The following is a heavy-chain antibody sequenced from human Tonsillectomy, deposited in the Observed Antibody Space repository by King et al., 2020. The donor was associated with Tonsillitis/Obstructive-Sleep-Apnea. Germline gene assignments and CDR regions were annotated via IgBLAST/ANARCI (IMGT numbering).Heavy chain of an antibody. CDR1: GFTFDDYG. D-gene: IGHD6-19*01. J-gene: IGHJ3*02. Sequence: VQLVESGGGVVRPGGSLRLSCAASGFTFDDYGMSWVRQAPGKGLEWVSGINLNGGSTGYADSVKGRLTISSDNAKNSLYLQMNSLRAEDTALYYCARARSSGWGDDAFDIWGQGTMVTVSS. CDR2: INLNGGST. CDR3: ARARSSGWGDDAFDI. V-gene: IGHV3-20*04.